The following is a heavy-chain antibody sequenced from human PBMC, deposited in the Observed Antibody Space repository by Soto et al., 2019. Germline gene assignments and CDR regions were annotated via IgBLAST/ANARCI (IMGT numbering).Heavy chain of an antibody. D-gene: IGHD2-8*02. CDR2: INHSGST. Sequence: QVQLQQWGAGLLKPSETLSLTCAVYGGSFSGYYWTWIRQPPGTRLEWIGEINHSGSTNYNPSLKSRVPISVDTSKNQFSLKLTSVAAADTAVYYGPRDKITGLFDYWGQGTLVTVSS. CDR1: GGSFSGYY. J-gene: IGHJ4*02. V-gene: IGHV4-34*01. CDR3: PRDKITGLFDY.